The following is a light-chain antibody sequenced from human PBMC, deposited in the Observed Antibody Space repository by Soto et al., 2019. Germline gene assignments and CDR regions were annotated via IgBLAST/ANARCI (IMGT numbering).Light chain of an antibody. J-gene: IGLJ1*01. CDR1: SSDVGGYNY. CDR3: SSYTSSSTVV. CDR2: EVS. V-gene: IGLV2-14*01. Sequence: QSVLTQPASVSGSPGQSITISCTGTSSDVGGYNYVSWYQQHPGKAPKLMIYEVSQRPSGDSNRFSGSKSGNTASLTISGLQAEDEADYWCSSYTSSSTVVFGTGTKVTVL.